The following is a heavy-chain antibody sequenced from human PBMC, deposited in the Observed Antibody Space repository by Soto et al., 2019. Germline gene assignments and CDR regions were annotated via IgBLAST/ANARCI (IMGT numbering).Heavy chain of an antibody. CDR2: ISSSSSTI. V-gene: IGHV3-48*02. CDR3: ARDQGPLRFSVSLYYYGMDV. Sequence: GGSLSLSCAASGFTFSSYSMNWVRQAPGKGLEWASYISSSSSTIYYADSVKGRFTISRDNAKNSLYLQMNSLRDEDTAVYYYARDQGPLRFSVSLYYYGMDVWGQGTTVTVSS. D-gene: IGHD3-3*01. CDR1: GFTFSSYS. J-gene: IGHJ6*02.